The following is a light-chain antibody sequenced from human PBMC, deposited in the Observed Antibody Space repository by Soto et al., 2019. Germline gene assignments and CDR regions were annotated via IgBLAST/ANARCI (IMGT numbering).Light chain of an antibody. CDR3: QQYKDYTWT. J-gene: IGKJ1*01. Sequence: DIQMTQSPSTLSASVGDRVSITCRASQSVDRYLAWYQQKPGKAPHLLIYDAPSLESGVPSRFSGSGSGTEFTLTISSLQPDDFTTFYCQQYKDYTWTFGQGTKVDIK. CDR1: QSVDRY. V-gene: IGKV1-5*01. CDR2: DAP.